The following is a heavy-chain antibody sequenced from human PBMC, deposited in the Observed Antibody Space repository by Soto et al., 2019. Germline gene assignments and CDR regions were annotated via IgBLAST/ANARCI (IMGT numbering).Heavy chain of an antibody. Sequence: EVHLVESGGGLVQPGGSLSLSCTASEFTFSAHWMHWVRQAPGKGLMWVSRLNEDRSHTDHAKSVKGRFTISRDNAKNTLFLQLSRLRAEDTAIYFSTRGASDWHGIEYWCQGTLVTVSS. CDR1: EFTFSAHW. J-gene: IGHJ4*02. D-gene: IGHD6-19*01. CDR2: LNEDRSHT. V-gene: IGHV3-74*01. CDR3: TRGASDWHGIEY.